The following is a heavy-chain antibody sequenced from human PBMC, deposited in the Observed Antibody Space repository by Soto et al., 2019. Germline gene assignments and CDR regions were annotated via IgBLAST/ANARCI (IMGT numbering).Heavy chain of an antibody. J-gene: IGHJ6*02. Sequence: SSETLSLTCTVSGGSINTGGYYWSWIRQHPGKGLEWIGYIYYSGSTYYNPSLKSRITISIDTSKNQFSLKLSSVTAADTAVYYCARVPGGKYCSSTSCPYYYYYGMDVWGQGTTVTVSS. CDR2: IYYSGST. D-gene: IGHD2-2*01. CDR3: ARVPGGKYCSSTSCPYYYYYGMDV. V-gene: IGHV4-31*03. CDR1: GGSINTGGYY.